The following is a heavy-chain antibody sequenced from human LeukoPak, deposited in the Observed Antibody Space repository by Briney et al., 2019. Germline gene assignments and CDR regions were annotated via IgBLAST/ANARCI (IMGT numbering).Heavy chain of an antibody. J-gene: IGHJ4*02. CDR3: ARGGGPGSYLGYLFDY. CDR2: ISAYNGNT. V-gene: IGHV1-18*01. D-gene: IGHD1-26*01. CDR1: GYTFTSYG. Sequence: EASVKVSCKASGYTFTSYGISWVRQAPGQGLEWMGWISAYNGNTNYAQKLQGRVTMTTDTSTSTAYMELRSLRSDDTAVYYCARGGGPGSYLGYLFDYWGQGTLVTVSS.